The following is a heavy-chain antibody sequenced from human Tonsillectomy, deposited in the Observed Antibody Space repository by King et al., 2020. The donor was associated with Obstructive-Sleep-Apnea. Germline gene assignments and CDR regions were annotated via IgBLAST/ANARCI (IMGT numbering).Heavy chain of an antibody. Sequence: QLQESGPGLVKPSETLSLTCTVSGGSISSNSYYWGWIRQPPGKGLEWIGNIHYSGSTYYNPSFKSRVTISIDTSKNQFSLKLSSVTAADTAVYYCARDLIHCRGGTCYFDYWGQGTLVTVSS. CDR1: GGSISSNSYY. CDR2: IHYSGST. J-gene: IGHJ4*02. CDR3: ARDLIHCRGGTCYFDY. V-gene: IGHV4-39*07. D-gene: IGHD2-15*01.